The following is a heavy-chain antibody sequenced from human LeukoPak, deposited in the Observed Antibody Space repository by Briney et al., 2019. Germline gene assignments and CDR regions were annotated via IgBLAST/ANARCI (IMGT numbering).Heavy chain of an antibody. Sequence: GGSLRLSCAASGFTFSSYWMSWVRQAPGKGLEWVANIKQDGSEKYYVDSVKGRFTISRDNAKNSLYLQMNSLRAEDTAVYYCARDKIVGASRFDYWGQGTLVTVSS. CDR2: IKQDGSEK. V-gene: IGHV3-7*01. D-gene: IGHD1-26*01. CDR3: ARDKIVGASRFDY. J-gene: IGHJ4*02. CDR1: GFTFSSYW.